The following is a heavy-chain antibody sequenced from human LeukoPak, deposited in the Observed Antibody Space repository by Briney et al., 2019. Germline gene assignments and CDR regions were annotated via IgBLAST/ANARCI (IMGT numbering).Heavy chain of an antibody. Sequence: SETLSLTCAVYGESFSGYYWSWIRQPPGKGLKWIGEINHSGSTNYNPSLKSRVTISVDTSKNQFSLKLSSVTAADTAVYYCARGSIVVVPAANWFDPWGQGTLVTVSS. CDR1: GESFSGYY. CDR3: ARGSIVVVPAANWFDP. CDR2: INHSGST. D-gene: IGHD2-2*01. J-gene: IGHJ5*02. V-gene: IGHV4-34*01.